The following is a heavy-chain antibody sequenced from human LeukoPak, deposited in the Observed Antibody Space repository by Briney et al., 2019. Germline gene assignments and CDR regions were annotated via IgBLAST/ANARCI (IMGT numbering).Heavy chain of an antibody. V-gene: IGHV3-74*01. CDR3: AARFRDGLDI. Sequence: GGSLRLSCAASGFTFNNYAMSWVRQAPGKGLVWVSRISGDGGSTEYADSVKGRFAISRDNAKNTLYLQMNSLRAEDTAVYYCAARFRDGLDIWGQGTMVTVSS. CDR2: ISGDGGST. J-gene: IGHJ3*02. CDR1: GFTFNNYA.